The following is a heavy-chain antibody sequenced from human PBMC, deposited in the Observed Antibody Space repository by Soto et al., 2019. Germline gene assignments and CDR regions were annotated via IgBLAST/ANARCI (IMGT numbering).Heavy chain of an antibody. CDR3: ARPHGELELRRYAFDI. CDR1: GYTLTSYY. V-gene: IGHV1-46*03. D-gene: IGHD1-7*01. CDR2: INPSGGST. J-gene: IGHJ3*02. Sequence: ASVKVSCKASGYTLTSYYMHWVRQAPGQGLEWMGIINPSGGSTSYAQKFPGRVTMTRDTSTSTVYMELSSLRSEDTAVYYCARPHGELELRRYAFDIWGKGTMVTVSS.